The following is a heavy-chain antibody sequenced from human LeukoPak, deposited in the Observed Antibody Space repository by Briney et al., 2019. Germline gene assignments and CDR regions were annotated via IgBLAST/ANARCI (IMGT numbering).Heavy chain of an antibody. CDR3: ARDSYRFGDYYYYMDV. V-gene: IGHV1-18*01. J-gene: IGHJ6*03. CDR1: GYTFTSYG. CDR2: ISTYNGNT. D-gene: IGHD3-10*01. Sequence: ASVKVSCKASGYTFTSYGISWVRQAPGQGLEWLGWISTYNGNTHYAQKLQGRVTMTTDTSTTTAYMELRSLRSDDTAVYYCARDSYRFGDYYYYMDVWGKGTTVTVSS.